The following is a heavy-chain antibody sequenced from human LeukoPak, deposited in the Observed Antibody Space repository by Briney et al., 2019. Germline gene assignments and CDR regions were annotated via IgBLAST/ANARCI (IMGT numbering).Heavy chain of an antibody. CDR1: GFTVSSNY. V-gene: IGHV3-21*01. D-gene: IGHD3-10*01. Sequence: PGGSLRLSCAASGFTVSSNYMSWARQAPGKGLEWVSSISSSSSYIYYADSVKGRFTISRDNAKNSLYLQMNSLRAEDTAVYYCVRGAGTRGDYWGQGTLVTVSS. CDR3: VRGAGTRGDY. CDR2: ISSSSSYI. J-gene: IGHJ4*02.